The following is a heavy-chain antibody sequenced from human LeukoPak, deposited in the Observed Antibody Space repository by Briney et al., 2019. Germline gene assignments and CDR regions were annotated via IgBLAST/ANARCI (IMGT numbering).Heavy chain of an antibody. CDR2: IYPGDSDT. Sequence: GESLKISCKGSGYSFTSYWIGWVRQMPGKGLEWMGIIYPGDSDTRYSPSFQGQVTIPADKSISTAYLQWSSLKASDTAMYYCAYRSSAHRSDDAFDIWGQGTMVTVSS. CDR1: GYSFTSYW. CDR3: AYRSSAHRSDDAFDI. V-gene: IGHV5-51*01. D-gene: IGHD6-13*01. J-gene: IGHJ3*02.